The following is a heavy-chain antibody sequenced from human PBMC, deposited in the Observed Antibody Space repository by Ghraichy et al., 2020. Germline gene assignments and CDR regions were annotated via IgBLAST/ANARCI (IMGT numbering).Heavy chain of an antibody. CDR3: ARVREMITFGGVIAPLDY. V-gene: IGHV3-33*01. D-gene: IGHD3-16*02. CDR2: IWYDGSNK. CDR1: GFTFSSYG. Sequence: GGSLRLSCAASGFTFSSYGMHWVRQAPGKGLEWVEVIWYDGSNKYYADSVKGRFTISRDNSKNTLYLQMNSLRAEDTAVYYCARVREMITFGGVIAPLDYWGQGTLVTVSS. J-gene: IGHJ4*02.